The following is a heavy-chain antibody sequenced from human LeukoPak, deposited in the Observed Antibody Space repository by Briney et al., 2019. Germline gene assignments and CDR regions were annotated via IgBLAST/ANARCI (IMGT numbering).Heavy chain of an antibody. CDR2: ISSDGSGK. V-gene: IGHV3-30*18. CDR1: GFTFSSYG. CDR3: AKDLTGGNYYLDY. Sequence: GGSLRPSRTTTGFTFSSYGMHWARHAPGKGLEWVAVISSDGSGKHSAESVKGRFTISKDNSKNTLYPQMNSLRAEDTAVYYCAKDLTGGNYYLDYWGQGTLVTVSS. J-gene: IGHJ4*02. D-gene: IGHD1-26*01.